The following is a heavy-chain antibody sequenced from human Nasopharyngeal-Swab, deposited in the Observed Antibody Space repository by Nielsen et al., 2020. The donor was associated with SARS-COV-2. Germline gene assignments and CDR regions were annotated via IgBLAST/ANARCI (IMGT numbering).Heavy chain of an antibody. D-gene: IGHD2/OR15-2a*01. Sequence: RQAPGKGLEWIGYIYYSGSTYYNPSLKSRVTISVDTSKNQFSLKLSSVTAADTAVYYCARVDNNYFFFFFDYWGQGTLVTVSS. V-gene: IGHV4-31*02. J-gene: IGHJ4*02. CDR2: IYYSGST. CDR3: ARVDNNYFFFFFDY.